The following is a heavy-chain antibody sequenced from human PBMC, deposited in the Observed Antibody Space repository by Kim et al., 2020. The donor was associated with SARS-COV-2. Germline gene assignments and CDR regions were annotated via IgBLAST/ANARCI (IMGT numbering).Heavy chain of an antibody. CDR3: ARDSGGIAAAGTGWFDP. CDR2: INPSGGST. J-gene: IGHJ5*02. D-gene: IGHD6-13*01. CDR1: GYTFTSYY. V-gene: IGHV1-46*01. Sequence: ASVKVSCKASGYTFTSYYMHWVRQAPGQGLEWMGIINPSGGSTSYAQKFQGRVTMTRDTSTSTVYMELSSLRAEDTAVYYCARDSGGIAAAGTGWFDPWGQGTLVTVSS.